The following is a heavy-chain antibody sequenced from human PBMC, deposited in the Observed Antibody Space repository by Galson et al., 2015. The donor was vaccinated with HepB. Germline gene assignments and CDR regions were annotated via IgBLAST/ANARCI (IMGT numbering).Heavy chain of an antibody. D-gene: IGHD1-14*01. V-gene: IGHV4-59*03. CDR2: IYYSGIT. CDR1: DGSISNHY. J-gene: IGHJ6*02. Sequence: ETLSLTCTISDGSISNHYWTWVRQPPGKGLELIGYIYYSGITDYNPSLKSRGTISLDTSKNQVYLKLRSVTAADTALYFCARRTPRGMDVWGQGTPVTVSS. CDR3: ARRTPRGMDV.